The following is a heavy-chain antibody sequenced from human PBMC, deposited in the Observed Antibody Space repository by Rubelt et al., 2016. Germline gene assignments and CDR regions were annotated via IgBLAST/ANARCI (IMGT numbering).Heavy chain of an antibody. D-gene: IGHD2-21*01. J-gene: IGHJ4*02. CDR3: AKVWWAQRGFDY. CDR2: IGDSGRTT. V-gene: IGHV3-23*01. Sequence: GGGLVQPGGSLRLSCAASRFSFSTYWMSWVRQAPGKGLEWVSFIGDSGRTTYYADSVKGRFTISRDNSENTLHLQMNSLRAEDTAVYYCAKVWWAQRGFDYWGQGALVTVSS. CDR1: RFSFSTYW.